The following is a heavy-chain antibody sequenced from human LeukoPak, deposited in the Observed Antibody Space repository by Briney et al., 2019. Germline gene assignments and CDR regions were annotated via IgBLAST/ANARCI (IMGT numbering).Heavy chain of an antibody. CDR1: GGSIRSHY. V-gene: IGHV4-59*11. CDR3: ARVGTMATEDY. Sequence: PSETLSLTCTVSGGSIRSHYWSWIRQPPGKGLEWIGYIYYSGSTNYNPSLKSRVTISVDPSKNQISLKVSSVTAADTAVYYCARVGTMATEDYWGQGTLVTVSS. J-gene: IGHJ4*02. CDR2: IYYSGST. D-gene: IGHD4/OR15-4a*01.